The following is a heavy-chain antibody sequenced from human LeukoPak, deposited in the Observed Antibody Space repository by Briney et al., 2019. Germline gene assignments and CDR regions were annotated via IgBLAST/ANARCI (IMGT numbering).Heavy chain of an antibody. CDR2: IIPIFGTA. D-gene: IGHD3-3*01. CDR1: GGTFSSYA. CDR3: ARDLSTIFGVVNQYYYMDV. Sequence: SVKVSCKASGGTFSSYAISRVRQAPGQGLEWMGGIIPIFGTANYAQKFQGRVTITADESTSTAYMELSSLRSEDTAVYYCARDLSTIFGVVNQYYYMDVWGKGTTVTVSS. J-gene: IGHJ6*03. V-gene: IGHV1-69*13.